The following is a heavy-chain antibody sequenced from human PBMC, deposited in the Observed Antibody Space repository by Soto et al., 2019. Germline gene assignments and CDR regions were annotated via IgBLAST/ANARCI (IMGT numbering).Heavy chain of an antibody. Sequence: QVQLQQWGAGLLKPSETLSLTCAVYGGSFSGYYWSWIRQPPGKVLEWIGEINHSGSTNYNPSLKSRVTISVDTPKNQFSLKLSSVTAADTAVYYCARRNHPPVGYSYGSTIDYWGQGTLVTVSS. J-gene: IGHJ4*01. CDR1: GGSFSGYY. V-gene: IGHV4-34*01. CDR3: ARRNHPPVGYSYGSTIDY. D-gene: IGHD5-18*01. CDR2: INHSGST.